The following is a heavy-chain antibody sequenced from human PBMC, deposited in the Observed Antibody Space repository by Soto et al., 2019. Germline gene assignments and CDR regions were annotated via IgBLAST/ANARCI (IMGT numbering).Heavy chain of an antibody. CDR1: GFTFNSYA. CDR3: ARGNYDILTGSGWFDP. V-gene: IGHV3-30-3*01. J-gene: IGHJ5*02. Sequence: GGSLRLSCAASGFTFNSYAMDWVRQAPGKGLEWVAVISYDASNKYYAGSVKGRFTISRDNSKDTLYLQMNSLRADDTAVYYCARGNYDILTGSGWFDPWGQGALVTVSS. CDR2: ISYDASNK. D-gene: IGHD3-9*01.